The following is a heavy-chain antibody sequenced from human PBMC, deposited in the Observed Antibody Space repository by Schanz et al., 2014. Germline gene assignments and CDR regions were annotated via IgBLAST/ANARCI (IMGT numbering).Heavy chain of an antibody. V-gene: IGHV3-48*04. D-gene: IGHD2-21*01. CDR2: ISGSGGDSV. Sequence: VQLVESGGGVVQPGRSLRLSCSASGFTLSSYGMHWVRQAPGKGLEWLSHISGSGGDSVDYADSVKGRFTISRDNTRNSLYLQMNSLRVDDTAVYYCAREFVNWGQGTLVTVSS. CDR3: AREFVN. CDR1: GFTLSSYG. J-gene: IGHJ1*01.